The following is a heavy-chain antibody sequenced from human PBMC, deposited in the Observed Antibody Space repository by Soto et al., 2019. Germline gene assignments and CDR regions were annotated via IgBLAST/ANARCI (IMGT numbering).Heavy chain of an antibody. J-gene: IGHJ3*02. CDR3: AREEGGVTPRKKAFDI. V-gene: IGHV4-30-4*01. Sequence: QVQLQESGPGLVKPSQTLSLTCTVSGGSISSGDYYWSWIRQPPGKGLEWIGYIYYSGSTYYNPSLKSRVTISVDTSKNQFSLKLSSVTAADTAVYYCAREEGGVTPRKKAFDIWGQGTMVTVSS. D-gene: IGHD4-4*01. CDR2: IYYSGST. CDR1: GGSISSGDYY.